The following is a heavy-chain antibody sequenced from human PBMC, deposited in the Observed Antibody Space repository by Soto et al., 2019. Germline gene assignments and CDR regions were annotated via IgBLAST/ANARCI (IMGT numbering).Heavy chain of an antibody. J-gene: IGHJ4*02. V-gene: IGHV3-9*01. CDR2: ISWNSGSI. CDR1: GFTFDDYA. Sequence: EVQLVESGGGLVQPGRSLRLSCAASGFTFDDYAMHWVRQAPGKGLEWVSGISWNSGSIGYADSVKGRFTISRDNAKNSLYLQMNGLRAEDTALYYCAKDPRDGSSGWYGAGDYSGQGTLVTDSS. CDR3: AKDPRDGSSGWYGAGDY. D-gene: IGHD6-19*01.